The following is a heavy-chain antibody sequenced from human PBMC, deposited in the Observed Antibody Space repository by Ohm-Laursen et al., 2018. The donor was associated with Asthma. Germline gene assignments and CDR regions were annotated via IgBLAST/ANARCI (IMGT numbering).Heavy chain of an antibody. Sequence: SLRLSCAAHGFTFSSYSMNWVRQAQGKGLEWVSYISSSSSTIYYADSVKGRFTISRDNAKNSLYLQMNSLRDEDTAVYYCARDNMRAYYDSSGYDYWGQGTLVTVSS. D-gene: IGHD3-22*01. V-gene: IGHV3-48*02. J-gene: IGHJ4*02. CDR3: ARDNMRAYYDSSGYDY. CDR1: GFTFSSYS. CDR2: ISSSSSTI.